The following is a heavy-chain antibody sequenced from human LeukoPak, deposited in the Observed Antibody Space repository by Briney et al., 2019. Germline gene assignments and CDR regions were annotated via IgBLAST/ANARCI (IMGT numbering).Heavy chain of an antibody. D-gene: IGHD3-16*02. Sequence: SETLSLTCTVSGGSISTYYWNWIRQPPGKGLEWIGYIYYSGTTNYNPSLKSRVSMSVDTSKNQFSLKLSSVTAADTAVYYCARDPGGGAYDYVWGSYRPAYFDYWGQGTLVTVSS. CDR2: IYYSGTT. CDR3: ARDPGGGAYDYVWGSYRPAYFDY. J-gene: IGHJ4*02. V-gene: IGHV4-59*12. CDR1: GGSISTYY.